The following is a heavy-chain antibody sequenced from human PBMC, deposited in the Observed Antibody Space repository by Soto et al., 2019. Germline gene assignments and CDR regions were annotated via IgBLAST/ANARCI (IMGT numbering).Heavy chain of an antibody. V-gene: IGHV4-34*01. CDR2: INHSGST. Sequence: PSETLSLTCAVYGGSFSGYYWSWIRQPPGKGLEWIGEINHSGSTNYNPSLKSRVTMSVDTSKNQFSLKLSSVTAADTAVYYCARASRFDPWGQGTLVTVS. CDR3: ARASRFDP. J-gene: IGHJ5*02. CDR1: GGSFSGYY.